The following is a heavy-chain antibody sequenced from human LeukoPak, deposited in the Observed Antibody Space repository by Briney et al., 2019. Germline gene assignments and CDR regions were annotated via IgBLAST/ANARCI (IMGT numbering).Heavy chain of an antibody. CDR2: IYYSGST. Sequence: SQTLSLTCTVSGGSISSGDYYWSWIRQPPGKGLEWIGYIYYSGSTYYNPSLESRVTISLDTSKNQFSLKLTSVIAADTAVYYCARDLKAAAGTDCGWFDPWGQGTLVTVSS. V-gene: IGHV4-30-4*01. J-gene: IGHJ5*02. D-gene: IGHD6-13*01. CDR1: GGSISSGDYY. CDR3: ARDLKAAAGTDCGWFDP.